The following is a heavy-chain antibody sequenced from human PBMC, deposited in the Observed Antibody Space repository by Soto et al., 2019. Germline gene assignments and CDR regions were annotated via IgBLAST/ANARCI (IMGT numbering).Heavy chain of an antibody. V-gene: IGHV5-51*01. CDR3: ARSGVQYDFWSGYSSPYYYYMDV. D-gene: IGHD3-3*01. Sequence: PGESLKISCKGSGYSFTSYWIGWVRQMPGKGLEWMGIIYPGDSDTRYSPSFQGQVTISADKSISTAYLQWSSLKASDTAMYYCARSGVQYDFWSGYSSPYYYYMDVWGKGTTVTVSS. CDR2: IYPGDSDT. J-gene: IGHJ6*03. CDR1: GYSFTSYW.